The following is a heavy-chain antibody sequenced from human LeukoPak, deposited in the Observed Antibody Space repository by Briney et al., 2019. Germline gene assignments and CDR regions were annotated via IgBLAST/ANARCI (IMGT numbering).Heavy chain of an antibody. V-gene: IGHV3-74*01. CDR3: AKVGCSGGSCKYFDY. CDR1: GFTFSSYW. D-gene: IGHD2-15*01. CDR2: INSDGSST. J-gene: IGHJ4*02. Sequence: PGGSLRLSCAASGFTFSSYWMHWVRQAPGKGLVWVSRINSDGSSTSYADSVKGRFTISRDNAKNTLYLQMNSLRAEDTAVYYCAKVGCSGGSCKYFDYWGQGTLVTVSS.